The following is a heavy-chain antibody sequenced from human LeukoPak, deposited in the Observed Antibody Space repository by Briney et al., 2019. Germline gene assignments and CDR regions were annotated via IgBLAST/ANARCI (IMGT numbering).Heavy chain of an antibody. CDR3: ARHLRSFPDY. D-gene: IGHD3-3*02. Sequence: SETLSLTCTFSGDSIRSYYWSWIRQPPGKGLEWLGYIYYSGTTNYNPSLKSRLTMSLDTSKKHLSLRLTSVSAADTAVYYCARHLRSFPDYWGQGTLDTVSS. V-gene: IGHV4-59*08. CDR2: IYYSGTT. CDR1: GDSIRSYY. J-gene: IGHJ4*02.